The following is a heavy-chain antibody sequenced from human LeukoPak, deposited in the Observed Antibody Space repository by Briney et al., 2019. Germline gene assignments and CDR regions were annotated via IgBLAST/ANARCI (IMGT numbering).Heavy chain of an antibody. CDR1: GFTFGDYA. V-gene: IGHV3-49*03. CDR3: TGMSGIAVAGGAFDI. Sequence: GGSLRLSCTASGFTFGDYAMSWFRQAPGKGLEWVGFIRSKAYGGTTEYAASVKGRFTISRDDSKSIAYLQMNSLKTEDTAVYYCTGMSGIAVAGGAFDIWGQGTMVTVSS. CDR2: IRSKAYGGTT. J-gene: IGHJ3*02. D-gene: IGHD6-19*01.